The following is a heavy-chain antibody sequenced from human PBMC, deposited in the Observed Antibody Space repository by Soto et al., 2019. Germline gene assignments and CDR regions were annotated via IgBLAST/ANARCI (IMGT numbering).Heavy chain of an antibody. CDR2: IDPSDSYT. D-gene: IGHD3-22*01. V-gene: IGHV5-10-1*01. CDR3: ARLPSALGYYDSSVYHVGDY. Sequence: GESLKISCKGSGYSFTSYWITWVRQMPGKGLEGKGRIDPSDSYTNYSPSFQGHVTISADKSTSTAYLQWSGLKASDTAMYYCARLPSALGYYDSSVYHVGDYWGQGTLVTVSS. CDR1: GYSFTSYW. J-gene: IGHJ4*02.